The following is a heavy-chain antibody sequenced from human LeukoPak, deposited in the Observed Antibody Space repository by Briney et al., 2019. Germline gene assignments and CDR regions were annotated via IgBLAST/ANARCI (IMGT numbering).Heavy chain of an antibody. Sequence: SETLSLTCTVSGGSISSYYWSWIRQPPGKGLEWIGYIYYSGSTNYNPSLKSRVTISVDTSKNQFPLKLSSVTAADTAVYYCARRADYYDSSGYYYASQHFDYWGQGTLVTVSS. CDR3: ARRADYYDSSGYYYASQHFDY. D-gene: IGHD3-22*01. V-gene: IGHV4-59*01. J-gene: IGHJ4*02. CDR1: GGSISSYY. CDR2: IYYSGST.